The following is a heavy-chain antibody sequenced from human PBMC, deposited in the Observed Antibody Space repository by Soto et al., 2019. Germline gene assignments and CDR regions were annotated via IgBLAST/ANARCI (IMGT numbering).Heavy chain of an antibody. CDR2: ITGDANTI. Sequence: EVHLVESGGGLVQPGGSLRLSCAASGFRFSIYSINWLRQAPGKGLEWSAYITGDANTIKYADSVKGRFTISRDNAKNSVSHQINSLRDEDTAVYYGARSVEGHFDCWGYGTVVTVSS. J-gene: IGHJ4*01. CDR3: ARSVEGHFDC. CDR1: GFRFSIYS. V-gene: IGHV3-48*02.